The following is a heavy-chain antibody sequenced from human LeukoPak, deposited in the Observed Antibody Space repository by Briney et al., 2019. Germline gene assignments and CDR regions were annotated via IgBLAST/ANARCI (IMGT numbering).Heavy chain of an antibody. CDR3: ARVYAVAGRLDSSSFDP. V-gene: IGHV7-4-1*02. Sequence: ASVKVSCKASGYTFTGYYMHWVRQAPGQGLEWMGWINTNTGNPTYAQGFTGRFVFSLDTSVSTAYLQISSLKAEDTAVYYCARVYAVAGRLDSSSFDPWGQGTLVTVSS. J-gene: IGHJ5*02. CDR2: INTNTGNP. CDR1: GYTFTGYY. D-gene: IGHD6-19*01.